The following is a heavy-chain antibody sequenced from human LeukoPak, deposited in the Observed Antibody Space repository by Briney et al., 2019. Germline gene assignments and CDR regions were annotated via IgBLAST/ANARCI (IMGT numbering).Heavy chain of an antibody. Sequence: ASVKVSCKASGYTFTSYAMHWVRQAPGQRREWMGWINACNGNTKYSQKFQGRVTITRDTSASTAYMELSSLRSEDTAVYYCARMRGSGAAGFDYWGQGTLVTVSS. CDR3: ARMRGSGAAGFDY. CDR1: GYTFTSYA. J-gene: IGHJ4*02. V-gene: IGHV1-3*01. CDR2: INACNGNT. D-gene: IGHD3-10*01.